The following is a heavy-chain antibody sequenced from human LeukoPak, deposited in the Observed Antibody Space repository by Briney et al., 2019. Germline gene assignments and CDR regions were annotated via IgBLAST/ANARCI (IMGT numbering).Heavy chain of an antibody. D-gene: IGHD3-3*01. CDR1: GYTFTSYD. Sequence: ASVKVSCKASGYTFTSYDINWVRQATGQGLEWMGWMNPNSGNTGYAQKFRGRVTMTRNTSISTAYMELSSLRSEDTAVYYCARGDYDFWSGYSTYYFDYWGQGTLVTVSS. CDR2: MNPNSGNT. J-gene: IGHJ4*02. CDR3: ARGDYDFWSGYSTYYFDY. V-gene: IGHV1-8*01.